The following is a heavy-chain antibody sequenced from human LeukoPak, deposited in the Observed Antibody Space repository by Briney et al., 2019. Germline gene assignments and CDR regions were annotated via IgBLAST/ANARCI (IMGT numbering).Heavy chain of an antibody. CDR1: GGSISSYY. Sequence: SETLSLTCTVSGGSISSYYWSWLRQPAGKGLEWIGRIYTSGSTNYNPSLKSRVTMSVDTSKNQFSLKLSSVTAADTGIYFCARGGHVSDAFDIWGRGTMVTVSS. D-gene: IGHD1-26*01. CDR3: ARGGHVSDAFDI. J-gene: IGHJ3*02. V-gene: IGHV4-4*07. CDR2: IYTSGST.